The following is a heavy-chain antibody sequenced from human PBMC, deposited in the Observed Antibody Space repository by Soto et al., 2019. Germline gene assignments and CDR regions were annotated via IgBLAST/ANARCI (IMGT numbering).Heavy chain of an antibody. CDR2: ISYDGSNK. D-gene: IGHD3-22*01. CDR1: GFTFSSYG. CDR3: ARYYDSSGYRWFDP. J-gene: IGHJ5*02. Sequence: GGSLRLSCAASGFTFSSYGMHWVRQAPGKGLEWVAVISYDGSNKYYADSVKGRFTISRDNSKNTLYLQMNSLRAEDTAVYYCARYYDSSGYRWFDPWGQGTLVTVSS. V-gene: IGHV3-30*03.